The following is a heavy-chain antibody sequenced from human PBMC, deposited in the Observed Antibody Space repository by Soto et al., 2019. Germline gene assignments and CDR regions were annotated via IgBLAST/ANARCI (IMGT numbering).Heavy chain of an antibody. V-gene: IGHV2-70*04. Sequence: GSGPTLVNPTQTLTLTCTFSGFSLSTSGMRVSWIRQPPGKALEWLARIDWDDDKFYSTSLKTRLTISKDTSKNQVVLTMTNMDPVDTATYYCARMNPNYNVFDPWGQGTLVTVSS. J-gene: IGHJ5*02. CDR3: ARMNPNYNVFDP. CDR2: IDWDDDK. CDR1: GFSLSTSGMR. D-gene: IGHD1-1*01.